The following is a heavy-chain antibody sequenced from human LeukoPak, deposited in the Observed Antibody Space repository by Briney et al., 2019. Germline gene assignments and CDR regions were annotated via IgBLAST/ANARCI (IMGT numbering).Heavy chain of an antibody. D-gene: IGHD2-15*01. Sequence: SETLSLTCTVSGGSISSYYWSWIRQPPGKGREWIGYIYYSGSTNYNPSLKSRVTISVDTSKKQFSLKLSSVTAADTAVYYCAREGEDCSGGSCYTSEYFQHWGQGTLVTVSS. CDR1: GGSISSYY. CDR3: AREGEDCSGGSCYTSEYFQH. CDR2: IYYSGST. J-gene: IGHJ1*01. V-gene: IGHV4-59*01.